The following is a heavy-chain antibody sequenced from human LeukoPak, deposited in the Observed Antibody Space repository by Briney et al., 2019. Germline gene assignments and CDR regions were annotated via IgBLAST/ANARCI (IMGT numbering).Heavy chain of an antibody. V-gene: IGHV3-49*04. J-gene: IGHJ4*02. D-gene: IGHD3-3*01. CDR3: TRDPPYYDFWSGYYFDY. CDR1: GFTFGDYA. CDR2: IRSKAYGGTT. Sequence: GGSLRLSCTASGFTFGDYAMSWVRQAPGKGLEWVGFIRSKAYGGTTEYAASVKGRFTISRGDSKSIAYLQMNSLKTEDTAVYYCTRDPPYYDFWSGYYFDYWGQGTLVTVSS.